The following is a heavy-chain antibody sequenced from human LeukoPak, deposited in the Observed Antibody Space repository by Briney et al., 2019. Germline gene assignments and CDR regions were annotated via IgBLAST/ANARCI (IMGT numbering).Heavy chain of an antibody. Sequence: SETLSLTCTVSGGSISSGSYYWSWIRQPAGKGLEWIGRIYTSGSTNHNPSLKSRVTISVDTSKNQFSLKLSSVTAADTAVYYCARGSGFRGDAFDIWGQGTMVTVSS. V-gene: IGHV4-61*02. CDR1: GGSISSGSYY. J-gene: IGHJ3*02. CDR3: ARGSGFRGDAFDI. CDR2: IYTSGST. D-gene: IGHD3-10*01.